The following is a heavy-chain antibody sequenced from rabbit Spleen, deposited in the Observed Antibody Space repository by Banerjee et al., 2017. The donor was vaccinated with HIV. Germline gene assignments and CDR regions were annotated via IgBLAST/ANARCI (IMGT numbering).Heavy chain of an antibody. CDR2: IRSDSATT. Sequence: EQLEESGGGLVKPEGSLTLTCKASGFPFSNKAVMCWVRQAPGKGLEWIACIRSDSATTWYATWAKGRFTISKTSSTTVTLQMTSLTAADTATYFCVKDLHNGAITWGQGTLVTVS. J-gene: IGHJ4*01. CDR3: VKDLHNGAIT. V-gene: IGHV1S45*01. D-gene: IGHD2-1*01. CDR1: GFPFSNKAV.